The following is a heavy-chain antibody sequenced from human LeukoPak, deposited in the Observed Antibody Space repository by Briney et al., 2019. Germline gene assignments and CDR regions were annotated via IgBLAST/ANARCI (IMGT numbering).Heavy chain of an antibody. CDR1: GFTFSSYG. Sequence: GSLRLSCAASGFTFSSYGMHWVRQAPGKGLEWVAVISYDGSNKYYADSVKGRFTISRDNSKNTLYLQMNSLRAEDTAVYYCARNGRIAHTNYFDYWGQGTLVTVSS. CDR3: ARNGRIAHTNYFDY. V-gene: IGHV3-30*03. D-gene: IGHD6-13*01. CDR2: ISYDGSNK. J-gene: IGHJ4*02.